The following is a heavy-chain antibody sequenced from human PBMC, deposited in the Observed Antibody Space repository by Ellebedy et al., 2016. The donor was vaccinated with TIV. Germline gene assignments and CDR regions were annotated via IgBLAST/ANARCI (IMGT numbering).Heavy chain of an antibody. CDR1: GFSFSDYC. J-gene: IGHJ4*02. Sequence: GESLKISCAASGFSFSDYCMTWVRQGPGKGLEWVGRIKSKTDTGRANYAAPLKGRFTISRDDSKNTLYLQMDSLETEDTAVYFCTKGVCSGGSCPFDFWGQGTLVTVSS. D-gene: IGHD2-15*01. V-gene: IGHV3-15*01. CDR2: IKSKTDTGRA. CDR3: TKGVCSGGSCPFDF.